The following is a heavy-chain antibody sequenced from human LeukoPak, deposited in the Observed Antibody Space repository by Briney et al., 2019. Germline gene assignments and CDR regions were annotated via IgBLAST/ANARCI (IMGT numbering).Heavy chain of an antibody. CDR3: AGRSRDGYNWGY. J-gene: IGHJ4*02. CDR2: INHSGST. Sequence: SETLSLTCAVYGGSFSGYYWSWIRQPPGKGLEWIGEINHSGSTNYNPSLKSRVTISVDTSKNQFSLKLSSVTAADTAVYYCAGRSRDGYNWGYWGQGTLVTVSS. V-gene: IGHV4-34*01. CDR1: GGSFSGYY. D-gene: IGHD5-24*01.